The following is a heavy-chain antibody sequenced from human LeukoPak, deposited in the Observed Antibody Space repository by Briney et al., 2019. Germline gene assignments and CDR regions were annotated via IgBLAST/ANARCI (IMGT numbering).Heavy chain of an antibody. CDR1: GYTFTSYW. Sequence: GSLKISCQGSGYTFTSYWIGWVRQMPVKGLEWMGSIYPGDSDTKYSPSFQGQVTISVDKSTNTAYLQWKSLKASDTAMYYCARGDVVRGVSWFDSWGQGALVTVSS. CDR3: ARGDVVRGVSWFDS. J-gene: IGHJ5*01. D-gene: IGHD2-21*02. CDR2: IYPGDSDT. V-gene: IGHV5-51*01.